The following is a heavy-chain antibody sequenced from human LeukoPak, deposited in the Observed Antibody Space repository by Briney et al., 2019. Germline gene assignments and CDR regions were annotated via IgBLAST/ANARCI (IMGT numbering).Heavy chain of an antibody. J-gene: IGHJ3*02. CDR1: GGSISYNY. V-gene: IGHV4-59*08. D-gene: IGHD2-8*01. CDR3: ARQMGNGDAFDI. Sequence: SETLSLTCTVSGGSISYNYWNWIRQPPGKGLEWIGFIYYSGSTNYNPSLKSRVTIPVDTSKNQFSLKLTSVTAADTAVYYCARQMGNGDAFDIWGQGTMVTVSS. CDR2: IYYSGST.